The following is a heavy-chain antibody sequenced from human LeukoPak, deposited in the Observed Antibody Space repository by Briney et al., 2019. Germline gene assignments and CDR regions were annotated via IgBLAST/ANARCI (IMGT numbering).Heavy chain of an antibody. Sequence: ASVKVSCKASGYTFTGYYMHWVRQAPGQGLEWMGWINPNSGGTNYAQKFHGRVTMTRDTSTSTAYMELSRLRSDDTAVYYCARDYYDSSGYPLAGGFDYWGQGTLVTVSS. CDR1: GYTFTGYY. CDR3: ARDYYDSSGYPLAGGFDY. V-gene: IGHV1-2*02. CDR2: INPNSGGT. D-gene: IGHD3-22*01. J-gene: IGHJ4*02.